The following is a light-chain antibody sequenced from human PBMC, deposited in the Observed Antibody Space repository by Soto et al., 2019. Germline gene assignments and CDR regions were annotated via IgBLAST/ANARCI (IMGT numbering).Light chain of an antibody. J-gene: IGLJ3*02. Sequence: QSVVTQPPSVSGAPGQRVTISCTGSSSNIGAAYDVQWYQQLPGTAPKLLIYGNTNRPSGVPDRFSGSRSGTSASLAITGLQAEDEADYYCQSYDSSLSDRVFGGGTKLTVL. CDR1: SSNIGAAYD. CDR2: GNT. V-gene: IGLV1-40*02. CDR3: QSYDSSLSDRV.